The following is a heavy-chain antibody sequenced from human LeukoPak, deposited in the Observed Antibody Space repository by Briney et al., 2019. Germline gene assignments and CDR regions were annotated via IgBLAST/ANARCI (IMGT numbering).Heavy chain of an antibody. CDR2: ISSSASII. V-gene: IGHV3-48*03. J-gene: IGHJ3*02. CDR3: FGTPKDILTGYYRIGAFDI. Sequence: GGSLRLSCAASGFTFSDYEMNWVRQAPGKGLEWVSYISSSASIIYYSDSVKGRFTISRDNAKNSLYLQMNSLRAEDTAVYYCFGTPKDILTGYYRIGAFDIWGQGTMVTVSS. D-gene: IGHD3-9*01. CDR1: GFTFSDYE.